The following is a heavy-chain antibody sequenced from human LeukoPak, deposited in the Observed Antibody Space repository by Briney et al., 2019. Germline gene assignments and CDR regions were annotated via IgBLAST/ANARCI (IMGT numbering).Heavy chain of an antibody. CDR3: ASSPEGGFDY. Sequence: PSETLSLTCAVYGGSFSGYYWSWIRQPPGKGLEWIGEINHSGSTNYNPSLKSRVTISVDTSKNQFSLKLSSVTAADTAVYYCASSPEGGFDYWGQGTLVTVSS. CDR2: INHSGST. CDR1: GGSFSGYY. V-gene: IGHV4-34*01. J-gene: IGHJ4*02.